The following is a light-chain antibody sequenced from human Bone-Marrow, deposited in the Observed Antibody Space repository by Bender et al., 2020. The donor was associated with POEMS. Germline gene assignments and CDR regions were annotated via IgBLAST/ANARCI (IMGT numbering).Light chain of an antibody. CDR2: GNS. CDR3: SSYTNTSTLIV. J-gene: IGLJ2*01. V-gene: IGLV1-40*01. Sequence: ELTQPPSVSVSPGQTATITCSGSNSNIGSHYVYWYQQLPGTAPKLLISGNSNRPSGVPDRFSGSKSGTSASLAITGLQAEDEADYYCSSYTNTSTLIVFGGGTKLTVL. CDR1: NSNIGSHY.